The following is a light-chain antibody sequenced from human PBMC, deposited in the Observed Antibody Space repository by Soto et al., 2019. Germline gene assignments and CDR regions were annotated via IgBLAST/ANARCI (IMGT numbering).Light chain of an antibody. CDR2: HAS. CDR3: QQDYMYSYT. J-gene: IGKJ2*01. CDR1: QSISTY. V-gene: IGKV1-5*01. Sequence: DIQMTQPSTLSASVGDRVTLHCRASQSISTYLAWYQQKPGKSPKVLIYHASNLESGVPSRFSGGGSGTEFTLTICILQPDDVATYYCQQDYMYSYTFGQGTKLDIK.